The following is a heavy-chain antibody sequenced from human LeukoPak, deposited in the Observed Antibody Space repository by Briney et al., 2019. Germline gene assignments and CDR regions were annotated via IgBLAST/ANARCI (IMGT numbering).Heavy chain of an antibody. Sequence: PSDTLSLTCAVSGYSISSSNWWGWIRQPPGKGLEWIGYIYYSGSIYYNPSLKSRVTMSVDTSKNQFSLKLSSVTAVDTAAYYCARKANSLVGVVHTWGQGTLVTVSS. J-gene: IGHJ5*02. CDR1: GYSISSSNW. V-gene: IGHV4-28*05. CDR2: IYYSGSI. D-gene: IGHD1-26*01. CDR3: ARKANSLVGVVHT.